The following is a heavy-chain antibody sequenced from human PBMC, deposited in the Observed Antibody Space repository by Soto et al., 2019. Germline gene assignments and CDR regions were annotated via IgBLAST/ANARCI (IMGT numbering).Heavy chain of an antibody. CDR1: GFTFSSYG. D-gene: IGHD6-13*01. V-gene: IGHV3-33*08. CDR2: IWYDGSNK. J-gene: IGHJ6*02. Sequence: GGFLRLSCAASGFTFSSYGMHWVRQAPGKGLEWVAVIWYDGSNKYYADSVKGRFTISRDNSKNTLYLQMNSLRAEDTAVYYCARDRAAAGTTSHYGMDVWGQGTTVTVSS. CDR3: ARDRAAAGTTSHYGMDV.